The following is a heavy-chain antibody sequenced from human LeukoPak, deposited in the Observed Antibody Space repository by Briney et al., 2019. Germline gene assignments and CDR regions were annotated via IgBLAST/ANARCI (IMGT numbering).Heavy chain of an antibody. D-gene: IGHD6-6*01. CDR1: GFTFDGYA. CDR2: ISWNSGSI. CDR3: AKCRDSSSSRGAFDI. Sequence: GGSLRLSCAASGFTFDGYAMHWVRQAPGKGLEWVSGISWNSGSIGYADSVKGRFTISRDNAKNSLYLQMNSLRAEDMALYYCAKCRDSSSSRGAFDIWGQGTMVTVSS. J-gene: IGHJ3*02. V-gene: IGHV3-9*03.